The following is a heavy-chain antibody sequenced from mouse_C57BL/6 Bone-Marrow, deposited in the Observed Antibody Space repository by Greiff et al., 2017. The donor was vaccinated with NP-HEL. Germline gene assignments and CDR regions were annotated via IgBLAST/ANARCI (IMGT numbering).Heavy chain of an antibody. V-gene: IGHV1-81*01. CDR2: IYPRSGNT. D-gene: IGHD2-3*01. Sequence: VKLMESGAELARPGASVKLSCKASGYTFTSYGISWVKQRTGQGLEWIGEIYPRSGNTYYNEKFKGKATLTADKSSSTAYMELRSLTSEDSAVYFCAKVYDGYGYWGQGTLVTVSA. CDR1: GYTFTSYG. CDR3: AKVYDGYGY. J-gene: IGHJ3*02.